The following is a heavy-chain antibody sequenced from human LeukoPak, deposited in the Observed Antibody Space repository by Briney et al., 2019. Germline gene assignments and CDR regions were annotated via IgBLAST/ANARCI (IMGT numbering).Heavy chain of an antibody. V-gene: IGHV4-39*07. CDR3: ARAPITMVRGVIIGNFDY. J-gene: IGHJ4*02. Sequence: SQTLSLTCTVSGGSISSGDYYWSWIRQPPGKGLEWIGSIYYSGSTYYNPSLKSRVTISVDTSKNQFSLKLSSVTAADTAVYYCARAPITMVRGVIIGNFDYWGQGTLVTVSS. CDR1: GGSISSGDYY. CDR2: IYYSGST. D-gene: IGHD3-10*01.